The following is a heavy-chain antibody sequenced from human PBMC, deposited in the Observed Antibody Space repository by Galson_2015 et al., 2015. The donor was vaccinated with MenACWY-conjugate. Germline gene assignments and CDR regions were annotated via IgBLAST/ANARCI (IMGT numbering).Heavy chain of an antibody. V-gene: IGHV3-23*01. D-gene: IGHD2-8*02. CDR1: GFTFSMYA. CDR2: ISSSGTSQ. Sequence: SLRLSCAASGFTFSMYAMAWVRQAPGKGLEWVSLISSSGTSQHYTDSVEGRFSISRDNSKNTLFLQMNSLRAEGTAIYYCAVGLEAYGWDNWGQGTLVTVSS. J-gene: IGHJ4*02. CDR3: AVGLEAYGWDN.